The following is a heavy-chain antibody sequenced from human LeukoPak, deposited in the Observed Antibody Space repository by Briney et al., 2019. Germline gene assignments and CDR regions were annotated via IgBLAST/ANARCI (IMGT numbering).Heavy chain of an antibody. D-gene: IGHD3-10*01. CDR1: GFTFSSYW. CDR3: TRENWSGSPPLYYYYSGMDV. J-gene: IGHJ6*02. Sequence: GGSLRLSCAASGFTFSSYWMQCVRQAPGKGLVWVSRIKSDGSSTTYADSVKGRFTISRDNAKNTLYLQMNSLRAEDTAMYYCTRENWSGSPPLYYYYSGMDVWGQGTTVTVSS. CDR2: IKSDGSST. V-gene: IGHV3-74*03.